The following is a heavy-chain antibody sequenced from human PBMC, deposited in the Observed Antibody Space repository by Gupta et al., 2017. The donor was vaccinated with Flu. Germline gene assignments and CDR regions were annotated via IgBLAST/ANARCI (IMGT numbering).Heavy chain of an antibody. J-gene: IGHJ4*02. CDR1: GFIFSNFA. CDR3: AKSLKNSYYFDSNSEFVPSACDS. V-gene: IGHV3-23*01. CDR2: LSGSSGST. Sequence: EVELLESGGTLVQPGGSLRLSCTTSGFIFSNFAMNWVRQAPGKGLEWVAGLSGSSGSTYYADSVKGRFTISRDNSKDTLYLEMTEVTAEDTAIYYCAKSLKNSYYFDSNSEFVPSACDSWGRGSLVTVSS. D-gene: IGHD3-22*01.